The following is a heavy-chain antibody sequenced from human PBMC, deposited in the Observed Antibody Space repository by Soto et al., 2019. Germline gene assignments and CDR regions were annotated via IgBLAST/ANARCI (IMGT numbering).Heavy chain of an antibody. V-gene: IGHV4-34*01. Sequence: SETLSLTCAVYGGSFSGYYWIWIRQPPGKGLEWIGEINHSGSTNYNPSLKSRVTIAVDTSKNQFSLKLSSVTAADTAVYYCARVRAGSDFWSGYYKGKAYYYMDVWGKGTTVTVSS. D-gene: IGHD3-3*01. CDR1: GGSFSGYY. CDR3: ARVRAGSDFWSGYYKGKAYYYMDV. J-gene: IGHJ6*03. CDR2: INHSGST.